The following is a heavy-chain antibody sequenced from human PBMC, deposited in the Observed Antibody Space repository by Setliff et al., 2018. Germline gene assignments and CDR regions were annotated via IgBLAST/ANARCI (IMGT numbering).Heavy chain of an antibody. D-gene: IGHD4-17*01. V-gene: IGHV1-2*02. CDR3: ARGRLRGLWVSFDY. CDR2: IIPNSGGR. Sequence: ASVKVSCKASGYTFTGYYMHWVRQAPGQGLEWMGWIIPNSGGRNYAQKFQGRVTITADESTSTAYMELSSLRSEDTAVYYCARGRLRGLWVSFDYWGQGTLVTVSS. CDR1: GYTFTGYY. J-gene: IGHJ4*02.